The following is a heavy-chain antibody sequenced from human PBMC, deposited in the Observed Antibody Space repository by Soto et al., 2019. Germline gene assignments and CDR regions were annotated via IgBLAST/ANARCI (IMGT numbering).Heavy chain of an antibody. CDR3: AKCAGDTATSCYRGIDY. Sequence: LRLSCAASGFTFSIYAMSWVRQAPGKGLEWVSGISYSGSSTYYADSVKGRFTISRDNSKNTLYLQMNSLRGEDTAIYYCAKCAGDTATSCYRGIDYWGRGTMVTVYS. CDR1: GFTFSIYA. V-gene: IGHV3-23*01. D-gene: IGHD2-2*02. J-gene: IGHJ4*02. CDR2: ISYSGSST.